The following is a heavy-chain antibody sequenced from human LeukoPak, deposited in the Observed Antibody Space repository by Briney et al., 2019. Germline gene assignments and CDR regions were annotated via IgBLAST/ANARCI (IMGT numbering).Heavy chain of an antibody. CDR2: INPDTGDK. Sequence: GASVNVSYKASGYTFTNYQIILVRQASGQGLEWMTWINPDTGDKGYARKSQDRVTITTDTSITTAYMELSSLSSEATAVYFCARTPSMTASGYDYWGQGTLVTVSS. CDR3: ARTPSMTASGYDY. V-gene: IGHV1-8*03. D-gene: IGHD2-21*02. J-gene: IGHJ4*02. CDR1: GYTFTNYQ.